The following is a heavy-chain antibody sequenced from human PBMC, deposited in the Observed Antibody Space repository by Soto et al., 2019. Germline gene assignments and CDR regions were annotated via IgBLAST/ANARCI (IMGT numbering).Heavy chain of an antibody. V-gene: IGHV4-39*01. CDR3: ARQLYDSSGYEFDY. J-gene: IGHJ4*02. D-gene: IGHD3-22*01. Sequence: QLQLQESGPGLVKPSETLSLTCTVSGGSISSSSYYWGWIRQPPGKGLEWIGSIYYSGSTYYNPSLKSRVTISVDTSKNQFSLKLSSVTAADTAVYYCARQLYDSSGYEFDYWGQGTLVTVSS. CDR2: IYYSGST. CDR1: GGSISSSSYY.